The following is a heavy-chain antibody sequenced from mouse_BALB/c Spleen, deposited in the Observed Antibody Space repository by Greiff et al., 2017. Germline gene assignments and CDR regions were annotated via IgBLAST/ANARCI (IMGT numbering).Heavy chain of an antibody. J-gene: IGHJ2*01. CDR1: GDSITSGY. Sequence: EVKLQESGPSLVKPSQTLSLTCSVTGDSITSGYWNWIRKFPGNKLEYMGYISYSGSTYYNPSLKSRISITRDTSKNQYYLQLNSVTTEDTATYYCARYSITTAYFDYWGQGTTLTVSS. V-gene: IGHV3-8*02. CDR3: ARYSITTAYFDY. D-gene: IGHD1-2*01. CDR2: ISYSGST.